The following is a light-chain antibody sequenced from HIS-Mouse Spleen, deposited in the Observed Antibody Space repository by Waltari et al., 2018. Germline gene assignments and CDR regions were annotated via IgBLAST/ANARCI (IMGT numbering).Light chain of an antibody. J-gene: IGLJ2*01. Sequence: QSALTQPASVSGSPGQSITISFTGTRSDAGIYNLVSWYQQHPGKAPKLMIYEGSKRPSGVSNRFSGSKSGNTASLTISGLQAEDEADYYCCSYAGSSTLVFGGGTKLTVL. V-gene: IGLV2-23*01. CDR1: RSDAGIYNL. CDR2: EGS. CDR3: CSYAGSSTLV.